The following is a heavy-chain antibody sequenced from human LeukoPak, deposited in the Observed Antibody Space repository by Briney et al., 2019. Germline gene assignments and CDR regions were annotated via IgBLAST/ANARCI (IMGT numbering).Heavy chain of an antibody. D-gene: IGHD4-17*01. CDR3: ARAAWTTVTTEYYFDY. J-gene: IGHJ4*02. Sequence: SETLSLTCAVYGGSFSGYYWSWIRQPPGKGLEWIGEINHSGSTNYNPSLKSRVTISVDTSKNQFSLKLSSVTAADTAVYYCARAAWTTVTTEYYFDYWGQGTLVTVSS. V-gene: IGHV4-34*01. CDR2: INHSGST. CDR1: GGSFSGYY.